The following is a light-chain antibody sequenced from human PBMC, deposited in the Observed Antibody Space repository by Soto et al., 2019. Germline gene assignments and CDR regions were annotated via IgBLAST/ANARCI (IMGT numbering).Light chain of an antibody. Sequence: EIVLTQSLATLSLSPGERATLSCRASQSVSSYLAWYQQKPGQAPRLLIYDASNRATGIPARFSGSGSGTDFTLTISSLEPEDFAVYYCQQRSNWPPEYTFGQGTKLEI. J-gene: IGKJ2*01. CDR3: QQRSNWPPEYT. V-gene: IGKV3-11*01. CDR1: QSVSSY. CDR2: DAS.